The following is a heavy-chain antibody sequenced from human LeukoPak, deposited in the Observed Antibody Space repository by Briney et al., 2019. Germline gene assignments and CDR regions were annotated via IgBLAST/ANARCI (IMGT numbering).Heavy chain of an antibody. J-gene: IGHJ4*02. Sequence: SETLSLTCTVSGGSISSSSYYWGWIRQPPGKGLEWIGSIYYSGSTYYNPSLKSRVTISVDTSKNQFSLKLSSVTAADTAVYYCARVPPYYDSMAAQYYFDYWGQGTLVTVSS. CDR2: IYYSGST. CDR1: GGSISSSSYY. V-gene: IGHV4-39*07. CDR3: ARVPPYYDSMAAQYYFDY. D-gene: IGHD3-22*01.